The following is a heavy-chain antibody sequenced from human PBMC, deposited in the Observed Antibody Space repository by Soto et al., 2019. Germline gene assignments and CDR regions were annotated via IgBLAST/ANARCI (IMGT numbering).Heavy chain of an antibody. CDR3: ARAKGIAAAGTHYYYGMDV. CDR2: INHSGST. D-gene: IGHD6-13*01. V-gene: IGHV4-34*01. Sequence: QVQLQQWGAGLLKPSETLSLTCAVYGGSFSGYYWSWIRQPPGMGREWIGEINHSGSTNYNPSLNSRITIPVDPSKNQFSLKLSPVTAADPAVYYCARAKGIAAAGTHYYYGMDVWGQGTTVTVSS. CDR1: GGSFSGYY. J-gene: IGHJ6*02.